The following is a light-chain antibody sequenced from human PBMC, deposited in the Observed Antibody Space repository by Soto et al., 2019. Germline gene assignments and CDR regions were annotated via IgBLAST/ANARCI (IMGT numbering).Light chain of an antibody. CDR2: DVS. CDR3: SSYTSSSTPWV. Sequence: QSVLTQPASVSGSPGQSITISCTGTSSDVGGYNYVSWYQQHPGKAPKLMIYDVSNRPSGFSNRFSGSKSGNTASLTISGLQAEDEDDYYCSSYTSSSTPWVFGGGTKLTVL. CDR1: SSDVGGYNY. V-gene: IGLV2-14*01. J-gene: IGLJ3*02.